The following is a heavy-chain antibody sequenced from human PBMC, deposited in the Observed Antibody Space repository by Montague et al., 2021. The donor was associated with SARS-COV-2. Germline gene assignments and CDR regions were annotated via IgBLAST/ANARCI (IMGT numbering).Heavy chain of an antibody. CDR3: ARIAMAATFDS. CDR2: IYYTGDT. Sequence: SETLSLTCTVPGGSISPYYWNWIRQPPGKGLEWIGYIYYTGDTKYNPSLKSRVSMSVDTSKNQFSLRLTSVGAADMAVYYCARIAMAATFDSWGQGALVTVSS. V-gene: IGHV4-59*13. J-gene: IGHJ4*02. D-gene: IGHD6-19*01. CDR1: GGSISPYY.